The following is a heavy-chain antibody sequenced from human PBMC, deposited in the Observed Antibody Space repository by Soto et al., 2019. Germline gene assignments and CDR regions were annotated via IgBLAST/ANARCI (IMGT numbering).Heavy chain of an antibody. CDR1: GFTFSSYN. V-gene: IGHV3-48*01. Sequence: EVQPAESGGGLVQPGGSLRLSCAASGFTFSSYNMNWVRQAPGKGLEWLSYISSSSRTVYYADSVKGRFTVSRDNGRNSLDLQMDSLRVDATAVYYCARDDSISPRLGYWGQGTLVTVSS. J-gene: IGHJ4*02. CDR2: ISSSSRTV. D-gene: IGHD6-6*01. CDR3: ARDDSISPRLGY.